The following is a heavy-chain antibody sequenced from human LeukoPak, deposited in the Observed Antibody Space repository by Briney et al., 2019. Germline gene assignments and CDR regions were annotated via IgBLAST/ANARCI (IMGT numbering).Heavy chain of an antibody. Sequence: GGSLRLSCAASGFTFSSYAMSWVRQAPGKGLEWVSAISGSGGSTYYADSVKGRFTISRDNSKNTLYLQMNSLRAGGTAVYYCAKDGGPIVVVPAALDYWGQGTLVTVSS. CDR3: AKDGGPIVVVPAALDY. D-gene: IGHD2-2*01. J-gene: IGHJ4*02. CDR1: GFTFSSYA. V-gene: IGHV3-23*01. CDR2: ISGSGGST.